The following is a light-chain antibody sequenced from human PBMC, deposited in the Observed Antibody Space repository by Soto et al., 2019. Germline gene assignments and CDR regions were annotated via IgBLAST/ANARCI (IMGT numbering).Light chain of an antibody. Sequence: EILMTQSPATLSVSPGERATLSCRASQSVSSNLAWYQQKPGQAPSLLIYAASNRATGIPARFSGSGSGTEFTLIISSLQSEDFAVYYCQQYSTLPHTFGQGTKLEVK. V-gene: IGKV3-15*01. CDR2: AAS. CDR3: QQYSTLPHT. CDR1: QSVSSN. J-gene: IGKJ2*01.